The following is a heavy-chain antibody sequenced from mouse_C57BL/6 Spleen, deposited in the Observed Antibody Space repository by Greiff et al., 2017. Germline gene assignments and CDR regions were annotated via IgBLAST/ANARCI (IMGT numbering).Heavy chain of an antibody. CDR3: ARQLRLGY. D-gene: IGHD3-2*02. CDR1: GYTFTDYY. CDR2: IYPGSGNT. Sequence: QVQLQQSGAELVRPGASVKLSCKASGYTFTDYYINWVKQRPGQGLEWIARIYPGSGNTYYNEKFKGKATLTAEKSSITAYMQLSSLTSEVSAVYCCARQLRLGYWGQGTTLTVSS. J-gene: IGHJ2*01. V-gene: IGHV1-76*01.